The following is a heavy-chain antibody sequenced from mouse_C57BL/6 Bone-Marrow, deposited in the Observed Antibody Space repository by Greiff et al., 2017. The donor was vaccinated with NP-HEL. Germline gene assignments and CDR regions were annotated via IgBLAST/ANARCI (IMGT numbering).Heavy chain of an antibody. J-gene: IGHJ1*03. CDR3: ARDRITTVEWYFDV. Sequence: EVQLQQSGPELVKPGASVKIPCKASGYTFTDYNMDWVKQSHGKSLEWIGDINPNNGGTIYNQKFKGKATLTVDKSSSTAYMELRSLTSEDTAVYYCARDRITTVEWYFDVWGTGPRSPSPQ. V-gene: IGHV1-18*01. CDR2: INPNNGGT. CDR1: GYTFTDYN. D-gene: IGHD1-1*01.